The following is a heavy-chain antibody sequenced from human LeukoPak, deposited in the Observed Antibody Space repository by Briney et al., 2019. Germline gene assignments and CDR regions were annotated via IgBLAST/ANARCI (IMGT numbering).Heavy chain of an antibody. Sequence: PSETLSLTCTVSGGSIRSYYWSWIRQPPGKGLEWIGYIYYSGSTNYNPSLKSRVTISVDTSKNQFSLKLSSVTAADTAVYYCARDTDWFDPWGQGTLVTVSS. D-gene: IGHD4-17*01. CDR1: GGSIRSYY. J-gene: IGHJ5*02. CDR3: ARDTDWFDP. V-gene: IGHV4-59*01. CDR2: IYYSGST.